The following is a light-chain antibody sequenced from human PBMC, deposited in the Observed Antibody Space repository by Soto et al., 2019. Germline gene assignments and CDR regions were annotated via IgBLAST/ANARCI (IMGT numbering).Light chain of an antibody. V-gene: IGLV1-40*01. J-gene: IGLJ1*01. CDR3: QSYDTSLSAYV. CDR2: GNS. CDR1: SSNIGAGYD. Sequence: QSVLTQPPSVSGAPGQRVTISCTGSSSNIGAGYDVHWYQQLPGTAPKLLSYGNSNRPSGAPDRFSGAKSGTSASLAITALQAEDEADYYCQSYDTSLSAYVFGTGTKLTVL.